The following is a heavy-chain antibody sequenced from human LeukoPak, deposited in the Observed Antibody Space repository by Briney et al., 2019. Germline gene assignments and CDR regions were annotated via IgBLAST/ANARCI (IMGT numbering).Heavy chain of an antibody. CDR1: GFTFSSYA. J-gene: IGHJ6*03. D-gene: IGHD3-10*01. CDR2: ISYDGKKD. Sequence: GGSLRLSCAASGFTFSSYAMSWVRQTPDRVLEWVASISYDGKKDFYADSVKGRFTISRDNSKNTLYLQMNSLRAEDTAVYYCAKCYVSGSYYTTRPHYYYYMDVWGKGTTVTVSS. V-gene: IGHV3-30*18. CDR3: AKCYVSGSYYTTRPHYYYYMDV.